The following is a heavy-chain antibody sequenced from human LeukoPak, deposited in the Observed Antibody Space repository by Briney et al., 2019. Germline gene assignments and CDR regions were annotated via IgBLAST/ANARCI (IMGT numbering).Heavy chain of an antibody. D-gene: IGHD2-2*01. J-gene: IGHJ6*03. CDR2: INPSGGST. V-gene: IGHV1-46*01. CDR1: GYTFTSYY. Sequence: ASVKVSCKASGYTFTSYYMHWVRQAPGQGLEWMGIINPSGGSTSYAQKFQGRVTMTRDTSTSTVYMELSSLRSEDTAVYYCVIVPAAMYYMDVWGRGTTVTVSS. CDR3: VIVPAAMYYMDV.